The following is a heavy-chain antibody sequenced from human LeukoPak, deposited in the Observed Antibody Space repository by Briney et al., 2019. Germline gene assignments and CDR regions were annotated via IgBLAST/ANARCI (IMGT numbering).Heavy chain of an antibody. CDR1: GFTFDYHG. Sequence: GGSLRLSCATSGFTFDYHGMTWVRQAPGKGLEWVATIAGSGDTYYGDSVKGRFTISRDNSKSTLYLQMSSLRADDTAVYYCAKDTGFFLPGEWGQGTLVTVSS. J-gene: IGHJ4*02. CDR3: AKDTGFFLPGE. D-gene: IGHD2/OR15-2a*01. CDR2: IAGSGDT. V-gene: IGHV3-23*01.